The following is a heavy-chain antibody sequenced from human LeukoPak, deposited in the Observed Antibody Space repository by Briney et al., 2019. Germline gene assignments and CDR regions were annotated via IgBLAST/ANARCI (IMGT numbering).Heavy chain of an antibody. CDR2: ISGSGGST. Sequence: SGGSLRLSCAASGFTFSSYAMSWVRQAPGKGLEWVSAISGSGGSTSYADSVKGRFTISRDNAKNTLYLQMNSLRAEDTAVYYCARDIAAAGTGYWGQGTLVTVSS. J-gene: IGHJ4*02. CDR1: GFTFSSYA. V-gene: IGHV3-23*01. D-gene: IGHD6-13*01. CDR3: ARDIAAAGTGY.